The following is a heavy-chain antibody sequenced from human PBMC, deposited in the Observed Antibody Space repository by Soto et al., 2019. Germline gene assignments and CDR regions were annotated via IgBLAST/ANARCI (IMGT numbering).Heavy chain of an antibody. V-gene: IGHV3-48*02. CDR2: ISSSSTI. J-gene: IGHJ3*02. CDR3: AAGTTSRTLDAFDI. D-gene: IGHD1-7*01. CDR1: GFTFSSYS. Sequence: GGSLRLSCAASGFTFSSYSMNWVRQAPGKGLEWVSYISSSSTIYYADSVKGRFTISRDNAKNSLYLQMNSLRDEDTAVYYCAAGTTSRTLDAFDIWGQGTMVTVSS.